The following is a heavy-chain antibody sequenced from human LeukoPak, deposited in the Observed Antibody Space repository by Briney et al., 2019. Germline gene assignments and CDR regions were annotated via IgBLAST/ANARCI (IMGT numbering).Heavy chain of an antibody. CDR3: ARVNSDIVVVVAAPHDAFDI. CDR2: IYYSGST. J-gene: IGHJ3*02. Sequence: SETLSLTCTVSGGSISSYYWSWIRQPPGKGLEWIGYIYYSGSTNYNPSLKSRVTISVDTSKNQSSLKLSSVTAADTAVYYCARVNSDIVVVVAAPHDAFDIWGQGTMVTVSS. D-gene: IGHD2-15*01. V-gene: IGHV4-59*01. CDR1: GGSISSYY.